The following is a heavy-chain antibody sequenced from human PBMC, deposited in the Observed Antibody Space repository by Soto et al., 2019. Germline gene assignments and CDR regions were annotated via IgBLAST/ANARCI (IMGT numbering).Heavy chain of an antibody. J-gene: IGHJ5*02. CDR3: ARDYCSGGSCSRNNWFDP. CDR1: GYTFTGYG. D-gene: IGHD2-15*01. CDR2: ISAYNGNT. V-gene: IGHV1-18*01. Sequence: ASVKVSCKASGYTFTGYGISWVRQAPGQGLEWMGWISAYNGNTNYAQKLQGRVTMTTDTSTSTAYMELRSLRSDDTAVYYCARDYCSGGSCSRNNWFDPWGQGTLVTVSS.